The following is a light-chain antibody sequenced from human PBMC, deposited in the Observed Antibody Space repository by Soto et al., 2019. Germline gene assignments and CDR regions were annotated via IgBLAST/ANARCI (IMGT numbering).Light chain of an antibody. Sequence: QSALTQPASVSGSPGQSITISCTGTSSDVGDYNYVSWYQQHPGKAPKLMIYDVSNRPSGVSNRFSGSKSGNTASLTISGLQAEDEADYYCISYTSSSTPYVFGTGTKVTVL. CDR1: SSDVGDYNY. J-gene: IGLJ1*01. CDR2: DVS. CDR3: ISYTSSSTPYV. V-gene: IGLV2-14*01.